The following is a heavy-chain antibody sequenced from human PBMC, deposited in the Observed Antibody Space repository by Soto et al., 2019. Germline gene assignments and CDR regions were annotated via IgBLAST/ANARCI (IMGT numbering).Heavy chain of an antibody. CDR2: IIPVFGRP. D-gene: IGHD5-12*01. CDR1: GGSFSSFG. V-gene: IGHV1-69*13. Sequence: SVKVSGKASGGSFSSFGISWVRQAPGQGLEWMGGIIPVFGRPNYAQRFRGRLTITADESTNTVYLELIDLRSEDTAVYYCAREGSGYNLWGQGTQVTVSS. J-gene: IGHJ1*01. CDR3: AREGSGYNL.